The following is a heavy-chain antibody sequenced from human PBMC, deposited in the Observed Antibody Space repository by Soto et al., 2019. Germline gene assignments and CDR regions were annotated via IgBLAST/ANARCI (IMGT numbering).Heavy chain of an antibody. Sequence: VQLVQSGAEVKKPGSSVKVSCKASGGTFSSYAISWVRQAPGQGLEWMGGIIPIFGTANYAQKFQGRVTITADESTSTAYMELSSLRSEDTAVYYCARALPADSSSWTISNFDYWGQGTLVTVSS. J-gene: IGHJ4*02. V-gene: IGHV1-69*01. D-gene: IGHD6-13*01. CDR2: IIPIFGTA. CDR1: GGTFSSYA. CDR3: ARALPADSSSWTISNFDY.